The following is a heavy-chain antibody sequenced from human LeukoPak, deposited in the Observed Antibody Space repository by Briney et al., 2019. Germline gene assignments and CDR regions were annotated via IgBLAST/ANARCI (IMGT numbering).Heavy chain of an antibody. Sequence: AGGCLRLSCAASGFTFSSYWMHWVRQAPGKGLVWVSRIKSDGSTTGYADSVKGRFTISRDNAKNTLYLQMNSLRAEDTAVYYCARGGSPPEALGCAFDIWGQGTMVTLSS. CDR3: ARGGSPPEALGCAFDI. CDR2: IKSDGSTT. V-gene: IGHV3-74*01. CDR1: GFTFSSYW. D-gene: IGHD1-26*01. J-gene: IGHJ3*02.